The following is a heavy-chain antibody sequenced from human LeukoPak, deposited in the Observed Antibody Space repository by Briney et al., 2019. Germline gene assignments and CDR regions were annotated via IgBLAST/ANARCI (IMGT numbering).Heavy chain of an antibody. Sequence: SETLSLTCAVYGGSFSGYYWSWIRQPPGKGLEWIGEINHSGSTNYNPSLKSRVTISVDTSKNQFSLKLSSVTAADTAVYYCARDSTVTDAFDIWGQGTMVTVSS. D-gene: IGHD4-17*01. CDR2: INHSGST. CDR1: GGSFSGYY. CDR3: ARDSTVTDAFDI. J-gene: IGHJ3*02. V-gene: IGHV4-34*01.